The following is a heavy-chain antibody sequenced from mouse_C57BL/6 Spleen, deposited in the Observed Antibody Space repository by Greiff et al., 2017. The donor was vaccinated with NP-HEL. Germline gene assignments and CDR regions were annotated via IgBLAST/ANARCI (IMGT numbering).Heavy chain of an antibody. CDR3: AIEGITTVVAPGFDY. V-gene: IGHV1-74*01. Sequence: QVQLKQPGAELVKPGASVKVSCKASGYTFTSYWMHWVKQRPGQGLEWIGRIHPSDSDTNYNQKFKGKATLTVDKSSSTAYMQLSSLTSEDSAVYYCAIEGITTVVAPGFDYWGQGTTLTVSS. J-gene: IGHJ2*01. CDR2: IHPSDSDT. D-gene: IGHD1-1*01. CDR1: GYTFTSYW.